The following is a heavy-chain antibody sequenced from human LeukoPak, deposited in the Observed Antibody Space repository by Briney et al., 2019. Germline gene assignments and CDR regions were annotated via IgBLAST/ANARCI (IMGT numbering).Heavy chain of an antibody. V-gene: IGHV3-74*01. CDR1: GFSFSSYW. CDR3: ARGSGSGWKN. D-gene: IGHD6-19*01. CDR2: INSDGSST. Sequence: GGSLRLSCAASGFSFSSYWMHWVRQAPGKGLAWVSRINSDGSSTSYADSVKGRFTISRDNAKNTLYLQMNSLRAEDTAVYYCARGSGSGWKNWGQGTLVTVSS. J-gene: IGHJ4*02.